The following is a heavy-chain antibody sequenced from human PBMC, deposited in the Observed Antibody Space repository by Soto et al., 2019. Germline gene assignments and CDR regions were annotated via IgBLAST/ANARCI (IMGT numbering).Heavy chain of an antibody. D-gene: IGHD6-13*01. Sequence: QIQLVQSGVEVKKPGASVKVSCKASGYTFISYGISWVRQAPGQGLEWMGWISAYNGKTNYAQKFQGRVTMSTDTSTSTAYVELRSLISDDTAVYYCARGWSSSSPLDYGGQGAVVTVSS. CDR1: GYTFISYG. CDR3: ARGWSSSSPLDY. CDR2: ISAYNGKT. V-gene: IGHV1-18*01. J-gene: IGHJ4*02.